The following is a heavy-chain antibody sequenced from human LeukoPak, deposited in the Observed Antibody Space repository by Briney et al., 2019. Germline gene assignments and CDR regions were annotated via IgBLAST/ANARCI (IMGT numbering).Heavy chain of an antibody. J-gene: IGHJ4*02. D-gene: IGHD1-26*01. CDR2: ISSSSSYI. CDR1: GFSFSNYA. CDR3: ARSLQWELLSGPADY. Sequence: PGRSLRLSCAASGFSFSNYAMHWVRQAPGKGLEWVSSISSSSSYIYYADSVKGRFTISRDNAKNSLYLQMNSLRAEDTAVYYCARSLQWELLSGPADYWGQGTLVTVSS. V-gene: IGHV3-21*01.